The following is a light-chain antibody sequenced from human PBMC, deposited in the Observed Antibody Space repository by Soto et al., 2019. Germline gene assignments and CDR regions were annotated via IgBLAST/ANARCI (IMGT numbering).Light chain of an antibody. J-gene: IGKJ3*01. CDR2: AVS. Sequence: IPMTQFPSSLSASVGDRVTITCRAGQTGIRYLNWYQQKPGRAPNLLIYAVSNLQSGVPSRFSGSGSGTEFTLTISDLQPEDFATYYCQQSYSTLFTFGPGTKVEIK. CDR3: QQSYSTLFT. CDR1: QTGIRY. V-gene: IGKV1-39*01.